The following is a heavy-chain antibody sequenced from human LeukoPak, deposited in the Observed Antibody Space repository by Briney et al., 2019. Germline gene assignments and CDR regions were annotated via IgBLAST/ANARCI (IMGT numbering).Heavy chain of an antibody. CDR3: ARGVYIAAAQYGY. V-gene: IGHV4-59*01. J-gene: IGHJ4*02. CDR2: IYYSRTT. Sequence: PSETPSLTCTVSGGSISSYYWSWIRQPPGKGLEWIGYIYYSRTTNYNPSLKSRVTISVDTSKNQFSLKLSSVTAADTAVYYCARGVYIAAAQYGYWGQGTLVTVSS. D-gene: IGHD6-13*01. CDR1: GGSISSYY.